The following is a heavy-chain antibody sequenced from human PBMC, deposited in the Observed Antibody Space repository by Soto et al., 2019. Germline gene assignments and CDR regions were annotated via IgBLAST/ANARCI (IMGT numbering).Heavy chain of an antibody. CDR3: ARDGVAAGNINFDY. CDR1: GYTFTNYA. CDR2: INGGNGNT. Sequence: ASVKVSCKASGYTFTNYAMHWVRQAPGQRLEWMGWINGGNGNTKYSPKLQDRVTITRDTSASTAYMELSSLRSEDTALYYCARDGVAAGNINFDYWGQGTLVTLSS. V-gene: IGHV1-3*01. J-gene: IGHJ4*02. D-gene: IGHD6-25*01.